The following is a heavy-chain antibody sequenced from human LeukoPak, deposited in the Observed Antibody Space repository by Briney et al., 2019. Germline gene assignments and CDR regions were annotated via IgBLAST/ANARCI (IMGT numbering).Heavy chain of an antibody. D-gene: IGHD6-13*01. V-gene: IGHV4-61*02. CDR1: GVSISSGSYY. J-gene: IGHJ4*02. Sequence: SQTLSLTCTVSGVSISSGSYYWSWIRQPAGKGLEWIGRIYTSGSTNYNPSLKSRVTISVDTSKDQFSLKLSSVTAADTAVYYCARDGVGAAAVFWGQGTLVTVSS. CDR2: IYTSGST. CDR3: ARDGVGAAAVF.